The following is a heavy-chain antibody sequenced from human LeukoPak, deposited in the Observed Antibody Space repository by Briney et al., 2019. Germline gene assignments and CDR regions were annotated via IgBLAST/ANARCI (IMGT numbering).Heavy chain of an antibody. CDR1: GGSISSYY. CDR2: IYTSGST. D-gene: IGHD6-19*01. J-gene: IGHJ5*02. CDR3: ARETAEQFSSLNWLDP. V-gene: IGHV4-4*07. Sequence: PSETLSLTCTVSGGSISSYYWSWIRQPAGKGLEWIGRIYTSGSTNYNPSLKSRVTMSVDTSKNQFSLKLSSVTAADTAVYYCARETAEQFSSLNWLDPWGQGTLVTVSS.